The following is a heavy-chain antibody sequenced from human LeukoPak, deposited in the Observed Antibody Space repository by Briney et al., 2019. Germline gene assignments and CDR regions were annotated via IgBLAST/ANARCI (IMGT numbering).Heavy chain of an antibody. CDR2: IYHSGST. CDR3: ARSITMVRGVSYYYYMDV. V-gene: IGHV4-4*02. Sequence: PSETLSPTCAVSGGSISSSNWWSWVRQPPGKGLEWIGEIYHSGSTNYNPSLKSRVTISVDKSKNQFSLKLSSVTAADTAVYYCARSITMVRGVSYYYYMDVWGKGTTVTISS. D-gene: IGHD3-10*01. J-gene: IGHJ6*03. CDR1: GGSISSSNW.